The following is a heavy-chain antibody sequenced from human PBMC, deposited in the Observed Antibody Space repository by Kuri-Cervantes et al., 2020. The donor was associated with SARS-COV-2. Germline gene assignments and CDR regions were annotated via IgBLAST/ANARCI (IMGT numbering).Heavy chain of an antibody. D-gene: IGHD2-8*01. CDR2: IYYSGST. J-gene: IGHJ6*02. V-gene: IGHV4-39*07. CDR3: ASSLVPYYYGMDV. CDR1: GGSISSSSYY. Sequence: SETLSLTCTVSGGSISSSSYYWGWIRQPPGKGLEWIGSIYYSGSTYYNPSLKSRVTISVDTSKNQFSLKLSSVTAADTAVYYCASSLVPYYYGMDVRGQGTTVTVSS.